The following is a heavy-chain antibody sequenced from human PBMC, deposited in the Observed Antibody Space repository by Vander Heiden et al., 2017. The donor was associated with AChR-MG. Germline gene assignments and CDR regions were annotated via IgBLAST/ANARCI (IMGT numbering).Heavy chain of an antibody. CDR3: ARGRKSPIFGVARPHNWFDP. D-gene: IGHD3-3*01. CDR2: INHSGST. CDR1: GGSFRGYS. Sequence: QVQLQQWGAGLLKPSETLSLTCAVYGGSFRGYSWSWIRQPPGKGLEWIGEINHSGSTNYNTSLKSRVTISVDTSKNQFSLKLSSVTAADTAVYYCARGRKSPIFGVARPHNWFDPWGQGSLVTVSS. V-gene: IGHV4-34*01. J-gene: IGHJ5*02.